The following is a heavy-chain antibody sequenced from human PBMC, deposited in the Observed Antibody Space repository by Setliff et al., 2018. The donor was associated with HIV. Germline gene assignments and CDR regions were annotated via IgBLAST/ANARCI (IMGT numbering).Heavy chain of an antibody. D-gene: IGHD2-15*01. CDR3: ARGGWSGGGPLHYSYYYLDV. V-gene: IGHV1-69*13. J-gene: IGHJ6*02. CDR2: LISMFKIP. Sequence: SVKVSCKASGYTFTSYYVHWVRQAPGQGLEWMGGLISMFKIPQIAQKFQGRVTITADEPTSTAYMGLSSLTSEDTAVYYCARGGWSGGGPLHYSYYYLDVWGQGTAVTVSS. CDR1: GYTFTSYY.